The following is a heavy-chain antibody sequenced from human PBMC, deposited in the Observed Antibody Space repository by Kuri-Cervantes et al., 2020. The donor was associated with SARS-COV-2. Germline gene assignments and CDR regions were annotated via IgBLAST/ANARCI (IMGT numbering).Heavy chain of an antibody. J-gene: IGHJ2*01. Sequence: GGSLRLSCAASEFSFSNYSMSWVRQAPGKGLEWVANIQQDGSEKYYVDSVKGRYTISRDKAQNALYMQMNSLRAEDTAVYYSARMHFEGWSFDLWGRGTLVTVSS. CDR3: ARMHFEGWSFDL. CDR2: IQQDGSEK. CDR1: EFSFSNYS. D-gene: IGHD3-3*02. V-gene: IGHV3-7*01.